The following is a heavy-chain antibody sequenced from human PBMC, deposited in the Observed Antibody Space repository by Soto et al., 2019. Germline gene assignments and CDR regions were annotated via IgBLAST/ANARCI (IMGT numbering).Heavy chain of an antibody. Sequence: GGALRLSCSASGFTFSSDAMHWVRQAPGKGLEYVSAISSNGGSTYYADSVKGRFTISRDNSKNTLYLQMSSLRAEDTAVYYCVKDRYSSSSGWFDPWVQGTLVTVSP. CDR2: ISSNGGST. J-gene: IGHJ5*02. D-gene: IGHD6-6*01. CDR1: GFTFSSDA. V-gene: IGHV3-64D*06. CDR3: VKDRYSSSSGWFDP.